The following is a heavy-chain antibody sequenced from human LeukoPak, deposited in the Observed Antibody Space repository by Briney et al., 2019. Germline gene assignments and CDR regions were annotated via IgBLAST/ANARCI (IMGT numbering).Heavy chain of an antibody. CDR2: TKQDGTER. J-gene: IGHJ4*02. Sequence: GGTLTLSCAASGGTFTTYWMSWVRQAPGKGLECVGNTKQDGTERYYVYSVKGRFTISRDNAKNSLYLQMRSLRVEDTAVYYCAKVANYYYGSESYYCFEHWVQGTPVTASS. CDR3: AKVANYYYGSESYYCFEH. D-gene: IGHD3-10*01. V-gene: IGHV3-7*01. CDR1: GGTFTTYW.